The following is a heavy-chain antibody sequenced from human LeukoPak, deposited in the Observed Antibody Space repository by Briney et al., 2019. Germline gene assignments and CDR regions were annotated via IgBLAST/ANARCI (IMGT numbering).Heavy chain of an antibody. V-gene: IGHV3-21*01. CDR1: GFTFSSYS. CDR3: ARVQGSSWYLWFDP. CDR2: ISSSSSYI. D-gene: IGHD6-13*01. Sequence: GGSLRLSCAASGFTFSSYSMNWVRQAPGKGLEWVSSISSSSSYIYYADSVKGRFTISRDNAKNSLYLQMNSLRAEDTAVYYCARVQGSSWYLWFDPWGQGTLVNVSS. J-gene: IGHJ5*02.